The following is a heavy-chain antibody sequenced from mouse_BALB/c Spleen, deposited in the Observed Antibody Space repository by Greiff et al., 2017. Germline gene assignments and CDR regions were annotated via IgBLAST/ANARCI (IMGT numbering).Heavy chain of an antibody. CDR1: GYAFSSSW. J-gene: IGHJ2*01. V-gene: IGHV1S26*01. D-gene: IGHD1-2*01. Sequence: QVQLQQSGPELVKPGASVKISCKASGYAFSSSWMNWVKQRPGQGLEWIGYINPSTGYTEYNQKFKDKATLTADKSSSTAYMQLSSLTSEDSAVYYCARGTTADWGQGTTLTVSS. CDR3: ARGTTAD. CDR2: INPSTGYT.